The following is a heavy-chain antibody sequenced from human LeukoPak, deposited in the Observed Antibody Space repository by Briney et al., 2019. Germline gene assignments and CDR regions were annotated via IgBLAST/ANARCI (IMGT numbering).Heavy chain of an antibody. Sequence: GGSLRLSCAASGFTFSSYWMHWVRQAPGKGLEWVSSITTSSTYTFYADSVKGRFTISRDNAKNSLYLQMNSLRAEDTAVYYCARDPYSGSYGDSYYYYMDVWGKGTTVTISS. V-gene: IGHV3-21*01. CDR3: ARDPYSGSYGDSYYYYMDV. D-gene: IGHD1-26*01. CDR2: ITTSSTYT. J-gene: IGHJ6*03. CDR1: GFTFSSYW.